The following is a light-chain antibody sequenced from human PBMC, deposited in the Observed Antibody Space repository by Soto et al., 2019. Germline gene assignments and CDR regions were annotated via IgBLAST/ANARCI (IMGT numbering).Light chain of an antibody. CDR1: RTIGTN. J-gene: IGKJ4*01. CDR3: QEYADWPLT. CDR2: KTS. V-gene: IGKV3-15*01. Sequence: IVMTQSPATVSVSPGESASLSCRASRTIGTNLGLYQQKPGQAPRLLISKTSTRATGVPARFSGSGSGTEFTLTITSLQSEEIAGYCCQEYADWPLTFGGGTKVDIK.